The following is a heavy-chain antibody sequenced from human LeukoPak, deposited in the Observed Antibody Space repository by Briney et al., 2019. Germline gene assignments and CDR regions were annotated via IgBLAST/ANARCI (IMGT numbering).Heavy chain of an antibody. D-gene: IGHD6-13*01. CDR1: GFTVSSNY. CDR3: ARGGSSSWPFDY. Sequence: GRSLRLSCAASGFTVSSNYMSWVRQAPGKGLEWVSVIYSGGSTYYADSVKGRFTISRDNSKNTLYLQMYSLRAEDTAVYYCARGGSSSWPFDYWGQGTLVTVSS. J-gene: IGHJ4*02. V-gene: IGHV3-66*02. CDR2: IYSGGST.